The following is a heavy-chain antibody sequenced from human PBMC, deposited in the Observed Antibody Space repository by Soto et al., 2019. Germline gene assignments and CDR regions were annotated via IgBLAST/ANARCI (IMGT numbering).Heavy chain of an antibody. CDR2: ISGSGGST. D-gene: IGHD6-13*01. J-gene: IGHJ4*02. CDR1: GFTFSSYA. CDR3: ATPGQKYSSSWYSPIDY. Sequence: EVQLLESGGGLVQPGGSLRLSCAASGFTFSSYAMSWVRQAPGKGLEWVSAISGSGGSTYYADSVKGRFTISRDNSKNTLYLQMNSLRAEDTAVYYCATPGQKYSSSWYSPIDYWGQGTLVTVSS. V-gene: IGHV3-23*01.